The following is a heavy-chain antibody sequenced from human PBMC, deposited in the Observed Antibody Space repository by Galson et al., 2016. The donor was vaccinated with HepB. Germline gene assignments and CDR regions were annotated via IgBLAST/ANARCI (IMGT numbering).Heavy chain of an antibody. J-gene: IGHJ4*02. V-gene: IGHV3-7*04. Sequence: SLRLSCAASGFTFSNSWMSWVRQTPGKGPEWVANIKKDGSEKYYLDSVKGRITNSGDNAKNSLYLQMNSLPAAATAVYYCARLVIRSGYDLDYWGQGTLVTVFS. CDR1: GFTFSNSW. CDR2: IKKDGSEK. D-gene: IGHD5-12*01. CDR3: ARLVIRSGYDLDY.